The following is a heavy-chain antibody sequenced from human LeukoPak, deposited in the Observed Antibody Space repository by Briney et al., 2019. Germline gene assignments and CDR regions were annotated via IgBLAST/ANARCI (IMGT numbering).Heavy chain of an antibody. V-gene: IGHV1-69*13. Sequence: SVKVSCKASGGTFSSYAISWVRQAPGQGLEWMGGIIPIFGTANYAQKFQGRVTTTADESTSTAYMELSSLRSEDTAVYYCARGPAAINGDWFDPWGQGTLVTVSS. CDR1: GGTFSSYA. CDR3: ARGPAAINGDWFDP. CDR2: IIPIFGTA. D-gene: IGHD2-2*01. J-gene: IGHJ5*02.